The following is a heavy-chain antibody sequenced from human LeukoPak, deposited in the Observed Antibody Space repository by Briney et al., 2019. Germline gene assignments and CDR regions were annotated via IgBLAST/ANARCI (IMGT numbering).Heavy chain of an antibody. CDR3: ARAKYYYGSGSYAYFDY. CDR2: IIPIFGTA. V-gene: IGHV1-69*13. Sequence: SVKLSCTASGGTFSSYAISWVRQAPGQGLEWMGGIIPIFGTANYAQKFQGRVTITADESTSTAYMELSSLRSEDTAVYYCARAKYYYGSGSYAYFDYWGQGTLVTVSS. J-gene: IGHJ4*02. CDR1: GGTFSSYA. D-gene: IGHD3-10*01.